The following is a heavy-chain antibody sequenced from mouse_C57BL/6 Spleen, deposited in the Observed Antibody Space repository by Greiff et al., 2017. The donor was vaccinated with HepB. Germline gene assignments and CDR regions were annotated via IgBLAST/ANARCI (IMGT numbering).Heavy chain of an antibody. CDR1: GYSITSGYY. CDR3: ARFFSNYYGSSPLYAMDY. CDR2: ISYDGSN. J-gene: IGHJ4*01. D-gene: IGHD1-1*01. V-gene: IGHV3-6*01. Sequence: DVKLVESGPGLVKPSQSLSLTCSVTGYSITSGYYWNWIRQFPGNKLEWMGYISYDGSNNYNPSLKNRISITRDTSKNQFFLKLNSVTTEDTATYYCARFFSNYYGSSPLYAMDYWGQGTSVTVSS.